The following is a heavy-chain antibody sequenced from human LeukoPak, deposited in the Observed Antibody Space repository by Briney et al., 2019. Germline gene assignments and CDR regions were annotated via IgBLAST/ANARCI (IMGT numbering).Heavy chain of an antibody. CDR2: MNPNSGNT. D-gene: IGHD3-22*01. V-gene: IGHV1-8*01. Sequence: ASVKVSCKASGYTFTSYDINWVRQATGQGLEWMGWMNPNSGNTGYAQKFQGRVTMTRNTSISTTYMELSSLRSEDTAVYYCARAYYYDSSGYPWVDAFDIWGQGTMVTVSS. J-gene: IGHJ3*02. CDR3: ARAYYYDSSGYPWVDAFDI. CDR1: GYTFTSYD.